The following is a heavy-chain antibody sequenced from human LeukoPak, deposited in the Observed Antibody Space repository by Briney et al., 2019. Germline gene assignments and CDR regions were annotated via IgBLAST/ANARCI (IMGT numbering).Heavy chain of an antibody. Sequence: GGSLRLSCAASRFTFSSYWMSWVRQAPGKGLEWVSYISSSSSTIYYADSVKGRFTISRDNAKNSLYLQMNSLRAEDTAVYYCARDRKGVVTAKHYFDYWGQGTLVTVSS. CDR3: ARDRKGVVTAKHYFDY. V-gene: IGHV3-48*01. D-gene: IGHD2-21*02. CDR1: RFTFSSYW. CDR2: ISSSSSTI. J-gene: IGHJ4*02.